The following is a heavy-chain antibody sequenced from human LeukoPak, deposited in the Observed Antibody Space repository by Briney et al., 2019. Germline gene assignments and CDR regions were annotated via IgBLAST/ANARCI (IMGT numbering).Heavy chain of an antibody. Sequence: SVKVSCKASGDSFNNFAFSWVRQAPGQGLEWMGGVIAISGTTNYAQRFQGRVTITTDESTNTAYMHLSSLRSEDSALYYCVRGKRNGYFGATTYYNDFYYMNVWGKGTTVTVSS. J-gene: IGHJ6*03. CDR3: VRGKRNGYFGATTYYNDFYYMNV. V-gene: IGHV1-69*05. D-gene: IGHD3-10*01. CDR2: VIAISGTT. CDR1: GDSFNNFA.